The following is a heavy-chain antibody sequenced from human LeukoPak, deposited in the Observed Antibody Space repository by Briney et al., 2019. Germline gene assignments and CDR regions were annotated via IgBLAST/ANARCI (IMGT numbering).Heavy chain of an antibody. Sequence: SETLSLTCTVSGGSITSYYWTYIRQPAGKGLEWIGRIHSSGGTNYSPSLKSRVTISLDTSKNQFSLNLSSVTAADTAIYYCAREFSGTSIAARVFDSWGQGTLVTVSS. D-gene: IGHD6-6*01. CDR1: GGSITSYY. J-gene: IGHJ4*02. V-gene: IGHV4-4*07. CDR2: IHSSGGT. CDR3: AREFSGTSIAARVFDS.